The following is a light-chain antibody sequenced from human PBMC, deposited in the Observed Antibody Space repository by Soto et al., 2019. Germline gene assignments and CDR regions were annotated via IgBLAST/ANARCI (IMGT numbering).Light chain of an antibody. V-gene: IGKV3-20*01. CDR2: GAA. Sequence: EIVLTQSPGTLSLSPGERATLSCRASQSVSSSLLVWYQQKPGQAPRLLIYGAASRATGIPDRFSGSGSGTDFTLTIIRLDPEVFAVHYCHYYGTSHFTFGPGTKVDIK. CDR1: QSVSSSL. J-gene: IGKJ3*01. CDR3: HYYGTSHFT.